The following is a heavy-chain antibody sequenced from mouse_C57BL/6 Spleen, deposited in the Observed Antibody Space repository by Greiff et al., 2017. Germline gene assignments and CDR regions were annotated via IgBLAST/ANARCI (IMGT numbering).Heavy chain of an antibody. CDR3: ARHDDGYEAVDY. CDR1: GFTFSDYY. D-gene: IGHD2-3*01. J-gene: IGHJ4*01. V-gene: IGHV5-12*01. CDR2: ISNGGGST. Sequence: EVMLVESGGGLVQPGGSLKLSCAASGFTFSDYYMYWVRQTPEKRLAWVAYISNGGGSTYYPDTVKGRFTIARDNAKNTLYLQMSRLKSEDTAMCYCARHDDGYEAVDYWGQGTSVTGSS.